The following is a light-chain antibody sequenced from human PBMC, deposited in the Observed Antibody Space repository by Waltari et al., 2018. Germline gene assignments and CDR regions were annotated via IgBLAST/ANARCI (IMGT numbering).Light chain of an antibody. CDR2: VNSDGTL. J-gene: IGLJ2*01. Sequence: HLVVTQSPSASSSLGASVRLTCTLDSGHITYANAWHKQPPAQGPRFLMKVNSDGTLTRGDGIPDRCSGSTSGAERYLTISSLQSEDEPVYYCQTWGTGVVVFGGGSKLTVL. V-gene: IGLV4-69*01. CDR3: QTWGTGVVV. CDR1: SGHITYA.